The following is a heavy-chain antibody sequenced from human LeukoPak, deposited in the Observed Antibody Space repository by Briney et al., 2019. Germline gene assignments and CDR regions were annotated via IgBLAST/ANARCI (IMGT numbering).Heavy chain of an antibody. CDR2: INHSGST. CDR3: ARAYSSSWFNWFDP. V-gene: IGHV4-34*01. CDR1: GGSFSGYY. Sequence: SETLSLTCAVYGGSFSGYYWSWIRQPPGKGLEWIGEINHSGSTNYNPSLKSRVTISVDTSKNQFSLKLSSVTAADTAVYYCARAYSSSWFNWFDPWGQGTLVTVSS. J-gene: IGHJ5*02. D-gene: IGHD6-13*01.